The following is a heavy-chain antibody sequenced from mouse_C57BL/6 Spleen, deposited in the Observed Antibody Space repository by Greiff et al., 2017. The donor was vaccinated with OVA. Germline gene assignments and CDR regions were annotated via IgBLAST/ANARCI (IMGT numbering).Heavy chain of an antibody. V-gene: IGHV1-69*01. Sequence: VKLQQPGAELVMPGASVKLSCKASGYTFTSYWMHWVKQRPGQGLEWIGEIDPSDSYTNYNQKFKGKSTLTVDKSSSTAYMQLSSLTSEDSAVYYCARDYYGSYYFDYWGQGTTLTVSS. CDR3: ARDYYGSYYFDY. CDR1: GYTFTSYW. D-gene: IGHD1-1*01. J-gene: IGHJ2*01. CDR2: IDPSDSYT.